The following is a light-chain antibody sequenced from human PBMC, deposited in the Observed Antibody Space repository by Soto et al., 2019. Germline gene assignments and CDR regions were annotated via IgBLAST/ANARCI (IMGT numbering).Light chain of an antibody. CDR2: DVS. Sequence: DIQMTQSPSTLSASVGDRVIITCRASQSIAASLAWYQHKPGEAPKLLIYDVSSLETGVPSRFSGSGSGTEFSLTIRGLQPDDFATYYCQQYDYSRTFGQGTKVDI. CDR1: QSIAAS. V-gene: IGKV1-5*01. J-gene: IGKJ1*01. CDR3: QQYDYSRT.